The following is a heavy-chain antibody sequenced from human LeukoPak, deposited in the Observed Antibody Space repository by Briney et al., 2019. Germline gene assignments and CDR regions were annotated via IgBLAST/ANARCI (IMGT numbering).Heavy chain of an antibody. D-gene: IGHD3-10*01. J-gene: IGHJ4*02. V-gene: IGHV3-21*04. CDR3: AKDLDYYGSGSLDS. Sequence: PGGSLRLSCAASGFTFSSYSMNWVRQAPGKGREWVSSISSSSSYIYYADSVKGRFTIYRHNAKNPLYLEMKRLRGEATAVYYCAKDLDYYGSGSLDSWGQGTLVTASS. CDR2: ISSSSSYI. CDR1: GFTFSSYS.